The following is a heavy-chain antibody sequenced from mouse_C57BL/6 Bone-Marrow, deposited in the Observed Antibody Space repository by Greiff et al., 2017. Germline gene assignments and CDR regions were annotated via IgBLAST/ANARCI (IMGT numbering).Heavy chain of an antibody. CDR1: GYTFTSYW. V-gene: IGHV1-50*01. J-gene: IGHJ4*01. CDR2: IDPSDSYT. Sequence: VQLQQPGAELVKPGASVKLSCKASGYTFTSYWMQWVKQRPGQGLEWIGEIDPSDSYTNYNQKFKGKATLTVDTSSSTAYMRLSSLTSEDSAVYYCARGVDYAMDYWGQGTSVTVSS. CDR3: ARGVDYAMDY.